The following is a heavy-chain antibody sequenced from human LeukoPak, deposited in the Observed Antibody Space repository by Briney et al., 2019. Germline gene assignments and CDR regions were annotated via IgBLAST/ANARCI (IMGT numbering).Heavy chain of an antibody. CDR1: GFTFDDYG. V-gene: IGHV3-13*01. CDR3: ARDRRADYGRNDDAFDI. CDR2: IGTGTDT. D-gene: IGHD4-17*01. Sequence: GGSLRLSCAASGFTFDDYGMSWVRQATGKGLEWVSHIGTGTDTHYSDSVKGRFTISRENAKNSLYLQMNSLRAGDTAVYYCARDRRADYGRNDDAFDIWGQGTIVTVSS. J-gene: IGHJ3*02.